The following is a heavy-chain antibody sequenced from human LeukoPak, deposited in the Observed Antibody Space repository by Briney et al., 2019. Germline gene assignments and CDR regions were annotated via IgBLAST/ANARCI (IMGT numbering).Heavy chain of an antibody. V-gene: IGHV3-23*01. CDR2: ISGSGGGT. CDR3: AKDLGRYRNNYFDY. J-gene: IGHJ4*02. D-gene: IGHD1-26*01. Sequence: PGGSLRLSCAASGVTFSSYAMSWVRQAPEKGLEWVSTISGSGGGTYYADSGKGRFTVARDNSKNTPYLQMNSLRAEDTAVYYCAKDLGRYRNNYFDYWGQGSPVTVSS. CDR1: GVTFSSYA.